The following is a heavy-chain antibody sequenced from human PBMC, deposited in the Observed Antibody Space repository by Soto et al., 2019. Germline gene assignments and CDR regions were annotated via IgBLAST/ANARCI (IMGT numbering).Heavy chain of an antibody. CDR3: ARDKYDFWSGHHNWFDP. CDR2: ISSSSSYI. J-gene: IGHJ5*02. V-gene: IGHV3-21*01. Sequence: PGGSLRLSCAASGFTFSSYSMNWVRQAPGKGLEWVSSISSSSSYIYYADSVKGRFTISRDNAKNSLYLQMNSLRAEDTAVYYCARDKYDFWSGHHNWFDPWGQGTLVTVSS. CDR1: GFTFSSYS. D-gene: IGHD3-3*01.